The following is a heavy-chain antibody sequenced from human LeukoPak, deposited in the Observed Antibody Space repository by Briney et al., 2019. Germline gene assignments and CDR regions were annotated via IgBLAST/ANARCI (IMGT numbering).Heavy chain of an antibody. J-gene: IGHJ4*02. CDR1: GFTFSSYA. D-gene: IGHD5-24*01. Sequence: GGSLRLSCAASGFTFSSYAMSWVHQAPGKGLEWVSAISGSGGSTCYADSVKGRFTISRDNSKSTLFLQMNSLRAEDTAVYYCAKDPRVGSRVATPCHWGQGTLVTVSS. CDR3: AKDPRVGSRVATPCH. V-gene: IGHV3-23*01. CDR2: ISGSGGST.